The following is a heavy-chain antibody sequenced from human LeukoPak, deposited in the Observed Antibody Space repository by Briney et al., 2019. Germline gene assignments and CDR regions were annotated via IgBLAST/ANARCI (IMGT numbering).Heavy chain of an antibody. CDR1: GYILSSYN. V-gene: IGHV1-46*01. Sequence: GASVKVSCKASGYILSSYNMHWVRQAPGQGLEWLGIINPSGGDTKYAQKFQGRVTITADKSTSTAYMELSSLRSEDTAVYYCARDGGREQLLFVAFDIWGQGTMVTVSS. J-gene: IGHJ3*02. CDR2: INPSGGDT. D-gene: IGHD6-6*01. CDR3: ARDGGREQLLFVAFDI.